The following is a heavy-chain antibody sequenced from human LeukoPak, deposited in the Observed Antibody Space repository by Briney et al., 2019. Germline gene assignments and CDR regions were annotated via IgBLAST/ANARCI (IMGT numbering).Heavy chain of an antibody. Sequence: PSETLSLTCTVSGGSISSGVYYWSWIRQHPGKGLEWMGYIFYTGRVSYNPSLKSRITISVDSTRNHFSLEVSSVTAADTAVYYCARTVGARTFCFDHWGHGTLVTVSS. CDR3: ARTVGARTFCFDH. CDR2: IFYTGRV. CDR1: GGSISSGVYY. V-gene: IGHV4-31*03. J-gene: IGHJ4*01. D-gene: IGHD1-26*01.